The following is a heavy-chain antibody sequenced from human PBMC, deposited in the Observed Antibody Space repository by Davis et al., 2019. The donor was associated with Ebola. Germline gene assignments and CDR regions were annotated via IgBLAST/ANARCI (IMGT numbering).Heavy chain of an antibody. CDR3: ARELVY. CDR1: GFAFSNYD. CDR2: ISRNSYYI. J-gene: IGHJ4*02. V-gene: IGHV3-21*01. Sequence: PGGSLRLSCAAFGFAFSNYDMNWVRQVPGKGLEWVSSISRNSYYIYYADSLKGRFTISRDNAKNSLYLHMKSLRAEDTAVYYCARELVYWGQGTLVTVSS. D-gene: IGHD3-3*02.